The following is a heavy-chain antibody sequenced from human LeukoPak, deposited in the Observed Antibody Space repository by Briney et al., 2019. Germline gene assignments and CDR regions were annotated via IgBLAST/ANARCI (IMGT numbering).Heavy chain of an antibody. CDR2: ISSSSSYI. V-gene: IGHV3-21*01. Sequence: GGSLRLSCAASGFTFRSYSINWVRRAPGKGLEWVSSISSSSSYIYYADSVRGRFTISRDDAKNSLYLHMNSLRAEDTAVYYCARVTVPSASAFDYWGQGTLVTVSS. CDR1: GFTFRSYS. D-gene: IGHD2-2*01. CDR3: ARVTVPSASAFDY. J-gene: IGHJ4*02.